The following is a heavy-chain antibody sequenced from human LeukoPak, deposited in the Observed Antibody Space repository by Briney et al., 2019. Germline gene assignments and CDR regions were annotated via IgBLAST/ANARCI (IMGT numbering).Heavy chain of an antibody. CDR3: ARAVRPSSRNDAFDI. Sequence: SQTLSLTCAISGDSVSSNSVVWNWIRQSPSRGLEWLGRTYYRSKWYNDYAVSVQSRITINPDTSKNQFSLQLNSVTPEDTAVYYCARAVRPSSRNDAFDIWGQGTMVTVSS. V-gene: IGHV6-1*01. J-gene: IGHJ3*02. D-gene: IGHD3-16*02. CDR2: TYYRSKWYN. CDR1: GDSVSSNSVV.